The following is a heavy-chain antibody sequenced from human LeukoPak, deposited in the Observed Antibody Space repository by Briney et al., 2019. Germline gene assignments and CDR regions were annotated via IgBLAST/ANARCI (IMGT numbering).Heavy chain of an antibody. J-gene: IGHJ3*02. Sequence: SETLSLTCTVSGASISSRSYYWGWIRQPPGKGLEWIGSIYYSGSTYYNPSLKSRVTISVDTSKNQFSLKLSSVTAADTAVYYCARFQADDAFDIWGQGTMVTVSS. CDR2: IYYSGST. D-gene: IGHD6-19*01. CDR1: GASISSRSYY. V-gene: IGHV4-39*07. CDR3: ARFQADDAFDI.